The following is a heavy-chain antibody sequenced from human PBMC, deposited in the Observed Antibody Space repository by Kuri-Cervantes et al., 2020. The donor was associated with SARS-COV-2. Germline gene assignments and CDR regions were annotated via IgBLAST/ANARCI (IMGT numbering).Heavy chain of an antibody. D-gene: IGHD6-13*01. CDR2: IIPIFGTA. CDR3: AIHNSSPADYYYYYYMDV. J-gene: IGHJ6*03. CDR1: GYTFTSYD. V-gene: IGHV1-69*13. Sequence: SVKVSCKASGYTFTSYDISWVRQAPGQGLEWMGGIIPIFGTANYAQKFQGRVTITADESTSTAYMELSSLRSEGTAVYYCAIHNSSPADYYYYYYMDVWGKGTTVTVSS.